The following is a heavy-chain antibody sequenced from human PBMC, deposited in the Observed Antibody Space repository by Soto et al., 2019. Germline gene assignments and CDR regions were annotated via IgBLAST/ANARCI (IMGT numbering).Heavy chain of an antibody. V-gene: IGHV5-51*01. CDR3: ARRLAAGGTRAFDI. CDR1: GYSFAIYY. D-gene: IGHD6-13*01. J-gene: IGHJ3*02. CDR2: IYPGDSDT. Sequence: GESLKISCQGSGYSFAIYYIAWVRQMPGKGLEWMGIIYPGDSDTTYSPSFEGQVTISADKSLNTAYLQWSSLKASDTAMYYCARRLAAGGTRAFDIWGQGTVVTVSS.